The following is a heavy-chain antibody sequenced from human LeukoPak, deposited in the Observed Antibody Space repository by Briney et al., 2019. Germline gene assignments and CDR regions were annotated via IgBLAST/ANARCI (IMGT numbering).Heavy chain of an antibody. CDR1: EYTFTGYY. V-gene: IGHV1-2*02. D-gene: IGHD1-1*01. Sequence: ASVKVSCKASEYTFTGYYMHWVRQAPGQGLEWMGWINPNSGGTNYAQKFQGRVTMTRDTSISTAYMELSRLRSDDTAVYYCAREMWGTTMGGRTFDIWGQGTMVTVSS. J-gene: IGHJ3*02. CDR3: AREMWGTTMGGRTFDI. CDR2: INPNSGGT.